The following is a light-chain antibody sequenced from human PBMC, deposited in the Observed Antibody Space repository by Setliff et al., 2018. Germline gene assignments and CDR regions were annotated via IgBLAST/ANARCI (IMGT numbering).Light chain of an antibody. J-gene: IGLJ2*01. CDR2: END. Sequence: QSALAQPPSMSVAPGQKVTISCSGGTSNIGSNYVSWYQHLPGTAPKLLIYENDKRPSGLPDRFSASKSGTSATLAITGLQPGDEADYYCGTWDSSLSTVLFGGGTKVTVL. CDR1: TSNIGSNY. V-gene: IGLV1-51*01. CDR3: GTWDSSLSTVL.